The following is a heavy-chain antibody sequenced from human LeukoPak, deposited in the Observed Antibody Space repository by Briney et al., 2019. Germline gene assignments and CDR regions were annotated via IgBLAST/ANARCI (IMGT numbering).Heavy chain of an antibody. Sequence: GGSLRLSCAASGFTFSSYAMHWVRQAPGKGLEWVAVISYDGSNKYYAGSVKGRFTIFRDNSKNTLYLQMNSLRAEDTAVYYCAREKDTAAAPLDYWGQGTLVTVSS. CDR1: GFTFSSYA. CDR3: AREKDTAAAPLDY. J-gene: IGHJ4*02. D-gene: IGHD6-13*01. CDR2: ISYDGSNK. V-gene: IGHV3-30-3*01.